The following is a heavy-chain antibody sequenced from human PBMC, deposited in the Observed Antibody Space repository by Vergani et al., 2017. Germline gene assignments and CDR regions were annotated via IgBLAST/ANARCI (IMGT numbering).Heavy chain of an antibody. CDR1: GASIRSSNYY. D-gene: IGHD6-19*01. Sequence: QLQLQESGPGLVKPSATLSLTCSVSGASIRSSNYYWGWIRQPPGKGLEWIASIYYSGSTYYNPSLKSRVTISVDTSKNQFSLKLGSVTAAATAVYFCARHSTVEWLVKLGWIDPWGQGILVTVSS. CDR3: ARHSTVEWLVKLGWIDP. J-gene: IGHJ5*02. CDR2: IYYSGST. V-gene: IGHV4-39*01.